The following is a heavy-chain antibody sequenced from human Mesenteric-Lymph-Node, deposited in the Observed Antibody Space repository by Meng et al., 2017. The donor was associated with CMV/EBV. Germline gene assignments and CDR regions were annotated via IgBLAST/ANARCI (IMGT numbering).Heavy chain of an antibody. V-gene: IGHV2-26*01. Sequence: SGPTLVKPTQTLTLTCTFSGFSLSTSGVGVGWIRQPPGKALEWLAHIFSNDEKSYSTSLKSRLTISKDTSKSQVVLTMTNMDPVDTATYYCARIQGVGATKTDAFDIWGQGTMVTVSS. CDR3: ARIQGVGATKTDAFDI. J-gene: IGHJ3*02. D-gene: IGHD1-26*01. CDR1: GFSLSTSGVG. CDR2: IFSNDEK.